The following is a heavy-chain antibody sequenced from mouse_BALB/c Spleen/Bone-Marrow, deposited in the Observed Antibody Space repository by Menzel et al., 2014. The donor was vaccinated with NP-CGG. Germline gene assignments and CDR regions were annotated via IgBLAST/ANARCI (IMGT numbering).Heavy chain of an antibody. CDR1: GFTFTDYY. CDR3: ARFPMDY. J-gene: IGHJ4*01. V-gene: IGHV7-3*02. Sequence: EVKVEESGGGLVQPGGSLRLSCTTSGFTFTDYYMSWVRQPPGKALERLAFIRNKAYGYTTKYSASVRGRFTISRDNSQSILYLQMNTLRAEDSATYYCARFPMDYWGQGTSVTVSS. CDR2: IRNKAYGYTT.